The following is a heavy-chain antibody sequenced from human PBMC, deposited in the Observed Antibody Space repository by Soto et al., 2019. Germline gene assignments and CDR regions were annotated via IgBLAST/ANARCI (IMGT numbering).Heavy chain of an antibody. D-gene: IGHD5-12*01. J-gene: IGHJ4*02. V-gene: IGHV3-30-3*01. CDR3: ARDYKRDGYNLWH. Sequence: SLRLSCAASGFTFSSYAMHWVRQAPGKGLEWVAVISYDGSNKYYADSVKGRFTISRDNSKNTLYLQMNSLRAEDTAVYYCARDYKRDGYNLWHWGQGTLVTVSS. CDR2: ISYDGSNK. CDR1: GFTFSSYA.